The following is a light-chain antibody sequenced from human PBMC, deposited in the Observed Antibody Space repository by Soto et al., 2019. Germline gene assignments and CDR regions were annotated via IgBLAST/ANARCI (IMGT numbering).Light chain of an antibody. CDR1: QNVYNN. Sequence: ETVMTQSPAALSVSPGERATLSCRASQNVYNNLAWYQQKPGQAPRLLIYHASSRATGIPARFSGSGSGTEFTLTISSLQSDDFPVYYCQQYNEWPLTFGGGTKVEIK. CDR3: QQYNEWPLT. CDR2: HAS. V-gene: IGKV3-15*01. J-gene: IGKJ4*01.